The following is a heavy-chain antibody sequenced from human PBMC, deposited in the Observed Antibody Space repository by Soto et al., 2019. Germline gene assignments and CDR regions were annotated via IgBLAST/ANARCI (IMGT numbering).Heavy chain of an antibody. D-gene: IGHD3-3*02. CDR1: VGTFSTSA. Sequence: QVQLMQSGAEVKKPGSSVKVSCKASVGTFSTSAISWVRQAPGEGLEWVGGIMPVFATPDYAQKFQGRVTIAPAESTTTAYLELTSLTTDDAAVYYCARDKDRQQLGGNYYYILDVWGQGTAITVSS. CDR2: IMPVFATP. J-gene: IGHJ6*02. V-gene: IGHV1-69*05. CDR3: ARDKDRQQLGGNYYYILDV.